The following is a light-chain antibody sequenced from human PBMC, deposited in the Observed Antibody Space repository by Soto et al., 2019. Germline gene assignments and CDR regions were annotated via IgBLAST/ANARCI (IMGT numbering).Light chain of an antibody. CDR1: SSNIGNNY. V-gene: IGLV1-51*02. CDR3: GTWDSSLSVGV. CDR2: ENN. J-gene: IGLJ3*02. Sequence: QSALTQPPSVSAAPGQKVTISCSGSSSNIGNNYVSWYQQLPGTAPKLLIYENNKRPSGIPDRFSGSQSGTSATLGITGLQTGDEADYYCGTWDSSLSVGVFGGGTKLTVL.